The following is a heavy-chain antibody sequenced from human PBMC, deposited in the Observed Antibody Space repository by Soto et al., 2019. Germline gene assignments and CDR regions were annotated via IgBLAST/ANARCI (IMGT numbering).Heavy chain of an antibody. V-gene: IGHV3-23*01. CDR1: GFTFSSYA. J-gene: IGHJ4*02. CDR3: AKNYYDFWSGFIPTVIDY. CDR2: ISGSGGST. Sequence: EVQLLESGGGLVQPGGSLRLSCAASGFTFSSYAMSWVRQAPGKGLEWVSAISGSGGSTYYADSVKGRFTISRDNSKNTLYLQMNSLRAEDTAVYYCAKNYYDFWSGFIPTVIDYWGQGTLVTVSS. D-gene: IGHD3-3*01.